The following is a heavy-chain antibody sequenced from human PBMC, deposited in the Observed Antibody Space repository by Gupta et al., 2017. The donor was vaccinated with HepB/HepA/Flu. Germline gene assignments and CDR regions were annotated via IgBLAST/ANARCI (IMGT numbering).Heavy chain of an antibody. Sequence: QLQLQESGPGLVKPSETLSLTCIVSGGSISSSSYYWGWIRQPPGKGLEWIGSIYYSGSTYYNPSLKGRVTISVDTSKNQFSLKLSSVTAADTAVYYCARRGQLLATYYYYYMDVWGKGTTVTVSS. CDR3: ARRGQLLATYYYYYMDV. D-gene: IGHD2-2*01. V-gene: IGHV4-39*01. J-gene: IGHJ6*03. CDR2: IYYSGST. CDR1: GGSISSSSYY.